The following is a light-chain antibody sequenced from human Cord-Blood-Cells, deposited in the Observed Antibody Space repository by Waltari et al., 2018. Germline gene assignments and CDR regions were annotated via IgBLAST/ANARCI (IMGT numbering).Light chain of an antibody. CDR2: ENH. CDR1: SSNIGNNY. CDR3: GTWDSSLSAGV. J-gene: IGLJ3*02. Sequence: QSVLTQPPSVSAAPGQKVTISCSGSSSNIGNNYVSWYQQLPGTAPKLLIYENHKRPSGVPDRSSGSKSGTAATLGITGLQTGDEADYYCGTWDSSLSAGVFGGGTKLTVL. V-gene: IGLV1-51*02.